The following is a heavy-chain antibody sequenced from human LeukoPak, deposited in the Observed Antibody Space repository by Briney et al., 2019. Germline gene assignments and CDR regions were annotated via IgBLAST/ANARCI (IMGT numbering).Heavy chain of an antibody. Sequence: SETLSLTCTVFGASISKYYWSWIRQPPGKGLEWMGYAYNSGSTNYNPSLKSRVTISVDKSKNQFSLKLSSVAAADTAVYYCASGTGTHNWFDPWGQGTLVTVSS. D-gene: IGHD1-1*01. V-gene: IGHV4-59*12. CDR1: GASISKYY. CDR3: ASGTGTHNWFDP. J-gene: IGHJ5*02. CDR2: AYNSGST.